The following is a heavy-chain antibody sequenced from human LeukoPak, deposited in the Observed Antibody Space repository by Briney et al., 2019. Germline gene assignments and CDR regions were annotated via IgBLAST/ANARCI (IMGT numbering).Heavy chain of an antibody. J-gene: IGHJ4*02. CDR3: ARGGAAAGTETWVH. CDR1: GYTFTSYG. D-gene: IGHD6-13*01. CDR2: TSAYSGNT. V-gene: IGHV1-18*01. Sequence: ASVKVSCKASGYTFTSYGISWVRQAPGQGLEWMGWTSAYSGNTNYAQNLQGRVTMTTDTSTSTAYMELRSLRSDDTAVYYCARGGAAAGTETWVHWGQGTLVTVSS.